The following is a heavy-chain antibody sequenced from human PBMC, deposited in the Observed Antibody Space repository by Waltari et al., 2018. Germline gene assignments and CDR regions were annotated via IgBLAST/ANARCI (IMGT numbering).Heavy chain of an antibody. CDR3: ARDNPPEWELLSQDDY. CDR1: GFTFSSYE. D-gene: IGHD1-26*01. J-gene: IGHJ4*02. V-gene: IGHV3-48*03. Sequence: EVQLVESGGGLVQPGGSLRLSCAASGFTFSSYEMNWVRQAPGKGLEWGSYISSSGSTIYYADSVKGRFTSTMDNAKNSLYQQMNSLRAEGTAVYYCARDNPPEWELLSQDDYWGQGTLVTVSS. CDR2: ISSSGSTI.